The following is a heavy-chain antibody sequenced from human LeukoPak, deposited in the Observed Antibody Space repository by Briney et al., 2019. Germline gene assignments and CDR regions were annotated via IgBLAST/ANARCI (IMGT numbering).Heavy chain of an antibody. CDR2: ISYDGSNK. CDR3: ARMPNRCSTISCYIDS. V-gene: IGHV3-30*03. CDR1: GFTFSSYG. Sequence: GGSLRLSCAASGFTFSSYGMHWVRQAPGKGLEWVAVISYDGSNKYYADSVKGRFTISRDNSKNTFYLQMNTLRAEDTAVYYCARMPNRCSTISCYIDSWGQGTLVTVS. D-gene: IGHD2-2*02. J-gene: IGHJ4*02.